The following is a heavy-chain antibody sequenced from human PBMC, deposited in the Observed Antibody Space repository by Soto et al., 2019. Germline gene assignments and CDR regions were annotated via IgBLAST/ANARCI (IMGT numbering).Heavy chain of an antibody. J-gene: IGHJ4*02. CDR2: INHSGST. CDR3: ARDKITGLFAY. V-gene: IGHV4-34*01. D-gene: IGHD2-8*02. Sequence: PSETLSLTCAVYGGSFSGYYRTWIRQPPGTGLEWIGEINHSGSTNYNPSLKSRVTISVDTSKNQFSLKLTSVTAADTAVYYCARDKITGLFAYWGQGTLVTVSS. CDR1: GGSFSGYY.